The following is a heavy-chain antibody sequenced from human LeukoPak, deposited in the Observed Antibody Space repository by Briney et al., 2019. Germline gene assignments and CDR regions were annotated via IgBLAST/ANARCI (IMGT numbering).Heavy chain of an antibody. CDR3: ARDWLAGVPFDAFDL. V-gene: IGHV3-7*01. J-gene: IGHJ3*01. CDR1: GFTLSSYW. D-gene: IGHD3-10*01. Sequence: PGGSLRLSCAASGFTLSSYWMSWVRQAPGKGLEWVANIKEDGSEKYYVDSVKGRFTISRDNAKNSLYLHMNSLTADDTAMYYCARDWLAGVPFDAFDLWGQGTMVTVSS. CDR2: IKEDGSEK.